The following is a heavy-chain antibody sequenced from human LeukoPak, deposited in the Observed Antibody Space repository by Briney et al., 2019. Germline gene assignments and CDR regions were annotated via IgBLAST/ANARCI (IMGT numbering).Heavy chain of an antibody. CDR2: INPNSGGT. Sequence: ASVKVSCKASGYTFTSYDINWVRQATGQGLEWMGWINPNSGGTNYAQKFQGRVTMTRDTSISTAYMELSRLRSDDTAVYYCARRAVFDYWGQGTLVTVSS. J-gene: IGHJ4*02. V-gene: IGHV1-2*02. D-gene: IGHD4-17*01. CDR1: GYTFTSYD. CDR3: ARRAVFDY.